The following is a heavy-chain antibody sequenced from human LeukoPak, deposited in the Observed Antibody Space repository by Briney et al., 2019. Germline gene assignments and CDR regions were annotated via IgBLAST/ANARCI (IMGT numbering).Heavy chain of an antibody. Sequence: GGSLRLSCAASGFTFSSYWMSWVRQAPGKGLEWVANIKQDGSEKYYVDSVKGRFTISRDNANNSLYLQMNSLRAKDTAVYYCARRLRGLITYYFDYWGQGTLVTVSS. CDR1: GFTFSSYW. J-gene: IGHJ4*02. D-gene: IGHD3-10*01. V-gene: IGHV3-7*04. CDR3: ARRLRGLITYYFDY. CDR2: IKQDGSEK.